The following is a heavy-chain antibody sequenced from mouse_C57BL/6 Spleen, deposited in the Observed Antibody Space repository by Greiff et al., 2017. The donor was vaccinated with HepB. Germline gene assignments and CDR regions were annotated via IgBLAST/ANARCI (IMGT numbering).Heavy chain of an antibody. CDR1: GYTFTSYW. Sequence: QVQLQQPGAELVMPGASVKLSCKASGYTFTSYWMHWVKQRPGQGLEWIGEIVPSDSYTNYNQKFKGKSTLTVDKSSSTAYMQLSSLTSEDSAVYYCARRYAFFFDYWGQGTTLTVSS. CDR2: IVPSDSYT. V-gene: IGHV1-69*01. D-gene: IGHD1-1*01. J-gene: IGHJ2*01. CDR3: ARRYAFFFDY.